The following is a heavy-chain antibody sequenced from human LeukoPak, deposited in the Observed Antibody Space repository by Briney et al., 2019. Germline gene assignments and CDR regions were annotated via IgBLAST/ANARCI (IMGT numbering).Heavy chain of an antibody. CDR3: AKEGNIVVVPAAIVSVADSNYVQDY. Sequence: GGSLRLSCAASGFTFSSYAMHWVRQAPGKGLEWVAVISYDGSNKYYADSVKGRFTISRDNSKNTLYLQMNSLRAEDTAVYYCAKEGNIVVVPAAIVSVADSNYVQDYWGQGTLVTVSS. V-gene: IGHV3-30-3*01. CDR2: ISYDGSNK. D-gene: IGHD2-2*02. CDR1: GFTFSSYA. J-gene: IGHJ4*02.